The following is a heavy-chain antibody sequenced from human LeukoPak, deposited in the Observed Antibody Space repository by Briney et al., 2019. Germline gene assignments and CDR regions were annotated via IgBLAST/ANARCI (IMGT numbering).Heavy chain of an antibody. Sequence: GESLKISCRGSGYSFTTYWIGWVRQMPGKGLEWMGRIDPSDSYTNYSPSFQGHVTISADKSLSTAYLQWSSLKASDTAMYYCATHQSSSVDYWGQGTLVTVSS. CDR1: GYSFTTYW. D-gene: IGHD6-13*01. V-gene: IGHV5-10-1*01. CDR2: IDPSDSYT. CDR3: ATHQSSSVDY. J-gene: IGHJ4*02.